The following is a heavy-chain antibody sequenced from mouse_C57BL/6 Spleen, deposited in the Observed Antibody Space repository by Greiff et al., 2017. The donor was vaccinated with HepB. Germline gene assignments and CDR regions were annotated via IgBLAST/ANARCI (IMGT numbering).Heavy chain of an antibody. CDR1: GYTFTSYT. CDR3: ASCESVVAPNYYAIDY. D-gene: IGHD1-1*01. CDR2: INPSSGYT. Sequence: QVQLQQSGAELARPGASVKMSCKASGYTFTSYTMHWVKQRPGQGLEWIGYINPSSGYTKYNQKFKDKATLTADKSSSTAYMQLSSLTSEDSAVYYCASCESVVAPNYYAIDYWGQGTSVTVSS. J-gene: IGHJ4*01. V-gene: IGHV1-4*01.